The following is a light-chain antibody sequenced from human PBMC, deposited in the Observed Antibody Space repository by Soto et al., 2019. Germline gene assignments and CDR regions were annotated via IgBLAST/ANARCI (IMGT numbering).Light chain of an antibody. Sequence: QAVLTQPPSVSGAPGQRVTISCTGSSANIGAGFDVHWYQQFPGTAPKLLIYDNTHRPSGVPDRFSASKSGASASLAITGLQAEDEAEYYCQSYDRSLRGYVLFCGGTKLTVL. CDR2: DNT. CDR1: SANIGAGFD. CDR3: QSYDRSLRGYVL. V-gene: IGLV1-40*01. J-gene: IGLJ2*01.